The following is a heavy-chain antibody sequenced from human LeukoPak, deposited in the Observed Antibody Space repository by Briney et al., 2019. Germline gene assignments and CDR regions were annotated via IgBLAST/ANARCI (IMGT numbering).Heavy chain of an antibody. J-gene: IGHJ4*02. CDR3: ARYSGSYYPFDY. CDR2: ISAYNGNT. V-gene: IGHV1-18*01. Sequence: ASVKVSCKASGYTFTSYGTSWVRQAPGQGLEWMGWISAYNGNTNYAQKLQGRVTMTTDASTSTAYMELRSLRSDDTAVYYCARYSGSYYPFDYWGQGTLVTVSS. CDR1: GYTFTSYG. D-gene: IGHD1-26*01.